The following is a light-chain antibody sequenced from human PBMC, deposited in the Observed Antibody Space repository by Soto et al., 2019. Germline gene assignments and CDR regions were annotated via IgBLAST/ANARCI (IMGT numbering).Light chain of an antibody. CDR3: VSFASGTYV. J-gene: IGLJ1*01. CDR1: SSDVGAYIF. V-gene: IGLV2-8*01. Sequence: QSALTQPPSASGSPGQSVTISCTGTSSDVGAYIFVSWYQQHPGKAPKLMVYDVNRRPPGVPDRFFGSKSGNTASLTVSGLQAEDEADYYCVSFASGTYVFGTGTMLTVL. CDR2: DVN.